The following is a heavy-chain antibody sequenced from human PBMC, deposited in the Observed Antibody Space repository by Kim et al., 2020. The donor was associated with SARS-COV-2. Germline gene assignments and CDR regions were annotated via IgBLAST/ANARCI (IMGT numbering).Heavy chain of an antibody. J-gene: IGHJ6*03. Sequence: SETLSLTCTVSGGSISSSSYYWGWIRQPPGKGLEWIGSIYYSGSTYYNPSLKSRVTISVDTSKNQFSLKLSSVTAADTAVYYCARRLVVSYYYYYMDVWGKGTTVTVSS. CDR3: ARRLVVSYYYYYMDV. D-gene: IGHD2-15*01. CDR1: GGSISSSSYY. CDR2: IYYSGST. V-gene: IGHV4-39*01.